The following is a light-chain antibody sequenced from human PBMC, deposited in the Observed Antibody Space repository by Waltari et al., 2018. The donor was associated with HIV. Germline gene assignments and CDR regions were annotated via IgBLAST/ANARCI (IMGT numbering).Light chain of an antibody. CDR1: TSDIGESNY. V-gene: IGLV2-14*01. J-gene: IGLJ3*02. Sequence: QSALTQPASVSGSPGQSLTIPCTGTTSDIGESNYVSWFQPHPAKAPKLIIFEVSNRPSAFSTRFSSSKSGNTASLTVSGLQAEEEADYCSSYTTIYTWVFGGGTKLTVL. CDR2: EVS. CDR3: SSYTTIYTWV.